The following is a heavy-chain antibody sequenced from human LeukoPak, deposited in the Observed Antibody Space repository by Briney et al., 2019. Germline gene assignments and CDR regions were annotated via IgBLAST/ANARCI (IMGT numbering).Heavy chain of an antibody. CDR3: ARHRSTPSSASFDP. J-gene: IGHJ5*02. CDR1: GGSISSSSYY. Sequence: SGTLSLTCTVSGGSISSSSYYWGWIRQPPGKGLEWIGSIYYSGSTYYNPSLKSRVTISVDTSKNQFSLKLSSVTAADSAVYYCARHRSTPSSASFDPWGQGTLVTVSS. CDR2: IYYSGST. V-gene: IGHV4-39*01. D-gene: IGHD2-2*01.